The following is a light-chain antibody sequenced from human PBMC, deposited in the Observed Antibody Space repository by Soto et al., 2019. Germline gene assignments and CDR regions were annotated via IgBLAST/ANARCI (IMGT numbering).Light chain of an antibody. CDR3: QQYGSSPWT. Sequence: DIVMTQSPDSPAVSLGERATITCRSSQSVLYITTNKNYVAWYQQKPGQPPKLLLYWASTRESGVPDRFSGSGSGTYFTLTITRLEPEDFAVYYCQQYGSSPWTFGQGTKVDIK. CDR2: WAS. J-gene: IGKJ1*01. V-gene: IGKV4-1*01. CDR1: QSVLYITTNKNY.